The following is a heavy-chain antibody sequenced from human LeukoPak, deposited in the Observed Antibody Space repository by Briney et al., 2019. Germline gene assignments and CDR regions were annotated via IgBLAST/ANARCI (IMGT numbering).Heavy chain of an antibody. Sequence: ASVKVSCKASGGTFSSYAISWVRQAPGQGLEWMGWISAYNGNTNYAQKLQGRVTMTTDTSTSTAYMELRSLRSDDTAVYYCAREGGAITMVRGIYYYYGMDVWGQGTTVTVSS. V-gene: IGHV1-18*01. D-gene: IGHD3-10*01. CDR2: ISAYNGNT. CDR3: AREGGAITMVRGIYYYYGMDV. J-gene: IGHJ6*02. CDR1: GGTFSSYA.